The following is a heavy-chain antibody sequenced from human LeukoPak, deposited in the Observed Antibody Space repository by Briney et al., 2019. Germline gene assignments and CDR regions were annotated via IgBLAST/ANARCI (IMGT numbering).Heavy chain of an antibody. V-gene: IGHV3-23*01. CDR1: GFTFNIFA. Sequence: GGSLRLSCVASGFTFNIFAITWVRQAPGKGLEWVSIRRLREGPVHLSRSNSKNMVFLQMNSLRAEDTAVYYCARDRSGYYQDYWGQGTLVTVSS. J-gene: IGHJ4*02. D-gene: IGHD3-22*01. CDR3: ARDRSGYYQDY.